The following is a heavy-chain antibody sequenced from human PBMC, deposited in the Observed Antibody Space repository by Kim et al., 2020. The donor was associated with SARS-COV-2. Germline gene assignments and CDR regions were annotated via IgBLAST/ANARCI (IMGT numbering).Heavy chain of an antibody. J-gene: IGHJ6*02. D-gene: IGHD5-18*01. CDR3: ARASGYSYGYVGYYYGMDV. V-gene: IGHV3-7*04. Sequence: GRFTISRDNAKNSLYLQMNSLRAEDTAVYYCARASGYSYGYVGYYYGMDVWGQGTTVTVSS.